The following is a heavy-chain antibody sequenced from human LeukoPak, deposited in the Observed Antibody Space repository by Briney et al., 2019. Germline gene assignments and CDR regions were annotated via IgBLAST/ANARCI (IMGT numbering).Heavy chain of an antibody. Sequence: ASVKVSCKASGYTSTSYDINWVRQATGQGLEWMGWMNPNSGNTGYAQKFQGRVTMTRNTSISTAYMELSSLRSEDTAVYYCARGAHNYYDSSGYYGYWGQGTLVTVSS. CDR3: ARGAHNYYDSSGYYGY. CDR2: MNPNSGNT. V-gene: IGHV1-8*01. J-gene: IGHJ4*02. D-gene: IGHD3-22*01. CDR1: GYTSTSYD.